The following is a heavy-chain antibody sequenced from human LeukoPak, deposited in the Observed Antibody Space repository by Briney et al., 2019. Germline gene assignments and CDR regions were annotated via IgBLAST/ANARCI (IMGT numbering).Heavy chain of an antibody. CDR2: IYTSGST. CDR3: ARLRSVRGVIITRGEYFDY. J-gene: IGHJ4*02. V-gene: IGHV4-61*02. CDR1: GGSISSGSYY. D-gene: IGHD3-10*01. Sequence: SETLSLTCTVSGGSISSGSYYWSWIRQPAGKGLEWIGRIYTSGSTNYNPSLKSRVTISVDTSKNQFSLKLSSVTAADTAVYYCARLRSVRGVIITRGEYFDYWGQGTLVTVSS.